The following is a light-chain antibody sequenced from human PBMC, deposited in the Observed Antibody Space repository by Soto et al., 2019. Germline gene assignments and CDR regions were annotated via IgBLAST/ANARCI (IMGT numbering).Light chain of an antibody. CDR1: SSDVGDYNY. CDR3: SSYAGSNNRVV. J-gene: IGLJ2*01. Sequence: QSALTQPPSASGSPGQSVTISCTGTSSDVGDYNYVSWYQQHPGKAPKLMIYEVTKRPSGVPDRFSGSKSGNTASLTVSGLQAEDEADYYCSSYAGSNNRVVFGGGTKLTV. CDR2: EVT. V-gene: IGLV2-8*01.